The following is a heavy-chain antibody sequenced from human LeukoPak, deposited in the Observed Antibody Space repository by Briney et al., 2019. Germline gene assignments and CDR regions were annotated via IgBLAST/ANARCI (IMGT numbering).Heavy chain of an antibody. J-gene: IGHJ5*02. CDR3: ARDGAPYCSGGTCYLFYWFDP. D-gene: IGHD2-15*01. CDR1: GFTFSSYS. Sequence: GGSLRLSCAASGFTFSSYSMNWVRQAPGKGLEWVSSISSNSKYIYYADSVEGRFTISRDNAKNSLYLQMNSLRAEDTAVYYCARDGAPYCSGGTCYLFYWFDPWGQGTLVTVSS. CDR2: ISSNSKYI. V-gene: IGHV3-21*01.